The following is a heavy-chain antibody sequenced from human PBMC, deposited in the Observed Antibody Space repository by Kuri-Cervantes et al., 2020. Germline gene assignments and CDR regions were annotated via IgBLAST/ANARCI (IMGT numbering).Heavy chain of an antibody. CDR3: ARDPIEMATIGYAFDI. D-gene: IGHD5-24*01. V-gene: IGHV4-31*03. CDR1: GASISSYY. J-gene: IGHJ3*02. CDR2: IYYSGST. Sequence: SETLSLTCTVSGASISSYYWSWIRQHPGKGLEWIGYIYYSGSTYYNPSLKSRVTISVDTSKNQFSLKLSSVTAADTAVYYCARDPIEMATIGYAFDIWGQGTMVTVSS.